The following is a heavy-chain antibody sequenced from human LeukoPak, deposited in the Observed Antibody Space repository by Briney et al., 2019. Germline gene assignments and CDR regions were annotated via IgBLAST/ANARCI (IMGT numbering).Heavy chain of an antibody. CDR1: GFTFSSYD. CDR2: IGTAGDT. Sequence: GGSLRLSCAASGFTFSSYDMHWVRQATGKGLEWVSAIGTAGDTYYPGSVKGRFTISRENAKNSLYLQMNSLRAGDTAVYYCATGTGPPYYYYGMDVWGQGTTVTASS. J-gene: IGHJ6*02. CDR3: ATGTGPPYYYYGMDV. D-gene: IGHD1-14*01. V-gene: IGHV3-13*01.